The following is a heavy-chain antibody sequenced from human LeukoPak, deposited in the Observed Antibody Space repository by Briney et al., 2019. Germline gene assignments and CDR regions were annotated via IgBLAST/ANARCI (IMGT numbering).Heavy chain of an antibody. CDR3: ARSFKPPQTHNKGWYFDL. CDR2: IYYSGST. Sequence: SETLSLTCTVSGGSISSSSYYWGWIRQPPGKGLEWIGSIYYSGSTYYNPSLKSRVTISVDTSKNQFSLKLSSVTAADTAVYYCARSFKPPQTHNKGWYFDLWGRGTLVTVSS. J-gene: IGHJ2*01. CDR1: GGSISSSSYY. V-gene: IGHV4-39*07. D-gene: IGHD5-24*01.